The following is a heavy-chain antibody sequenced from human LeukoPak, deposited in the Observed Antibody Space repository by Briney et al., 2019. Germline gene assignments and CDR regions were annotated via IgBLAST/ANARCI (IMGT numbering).Heavy chain of an antibody. CDR3: ARSARFNCFYMDV. CDR2: IYASGSI. J-gene: IGHJ6*03. CDR1: GASVTNFY. Sequence: SETLSLTCSVSGASVTNFYWTWIRQPAGKGLEYIGRIYASGSIDYNPSLKSRVTLSVGSSNNQFSLNLTSVTAADTALYYCARSARFNCFYMDVWGKGTSVTVSS. D-gene: IGHD2-15*01. V-gene: IGHV4-4*07.